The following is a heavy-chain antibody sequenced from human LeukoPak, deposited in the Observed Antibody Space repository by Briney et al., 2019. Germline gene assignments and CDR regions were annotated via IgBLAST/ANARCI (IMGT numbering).Heavy chain of an antibody. Sequence: PSETLSLTCTVSGGSISSYYWSWIRQHPGKGLEWIGYIYYSGSTYYNPSLKSRVTISVDTSKNQFPLKLSSVTAADTAVFYCARGPGIAAAGTFDYWGQGTLVTVSS. CDR2: IYYSGST. V-gene: IGHV4-59*06. CDR3: ARGPGIAAAGTFDY. D-gene: IGHD6-13*01. CDR1: GGSISSYY. J-gene: IGHJ4*02.